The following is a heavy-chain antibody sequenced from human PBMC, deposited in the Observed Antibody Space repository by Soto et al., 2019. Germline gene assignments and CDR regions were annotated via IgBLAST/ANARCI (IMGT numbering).Heavy chain of an antibody. CDR2: IYYSGST. D-gene: IGHD3-22*01. CDR1: EGSISNGDYS. Sequence: SQSLRLPWTVSEGSISNGDYSGSWIRQPPGKCLEWIGYIYYSGSTYYNPSLKSRVTISVDTSKNQFSLKLSSVTAADTALYFCARMGGYYYSLAVCMDVWDQGTTVTVSS. V-gene: IGHV4-30-4*01. CDR3: ARMGGYYYSLAVCMDV. J-gene: IGHJ6*02.